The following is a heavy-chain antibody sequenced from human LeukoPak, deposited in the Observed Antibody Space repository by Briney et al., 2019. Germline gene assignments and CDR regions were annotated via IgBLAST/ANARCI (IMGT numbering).Heavy chain of an antibody. D-gene: IGHD5-24*01. V-gene: IGHV3-43*02. CDR3: AKDVLRDGYTSRGDAFDI. CDR1: GFPFSTYA. CDR2: ISGDGGST. Sequence: PGGSLRLSCAASGFPFSTYAMSWVRQAPAKGLEWVSFISGDGGSTYYADSVKGRFTISRDNSKNSLYLQMNSLRTEDTALYYCAKDVLRDGYTSRGDAFDIWGQGTMVTVSS. J-gene: IGHJ3*02.